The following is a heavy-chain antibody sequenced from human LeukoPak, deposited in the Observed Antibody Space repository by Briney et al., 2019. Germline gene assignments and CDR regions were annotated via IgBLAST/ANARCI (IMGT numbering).Heavy chain of an antibody. J-gene: IGHJ3*02. D-gene: IGHD6-13*01. Sequence: PSETLSLTCTVSGGSISSYYWSGIRQPPGKGLEWIGYIYYSGSTNYNPSLKSRVTISVDTSKNQFSLKLSSVTAADTAVYYCARLSAAPGAFDIWGQGTMVTVSS. V-gene: IGHV4-59*08. CDR1: GGSISSYY. CDR2: IYYSGST. CDR3: ARLSAAPGAFDI.